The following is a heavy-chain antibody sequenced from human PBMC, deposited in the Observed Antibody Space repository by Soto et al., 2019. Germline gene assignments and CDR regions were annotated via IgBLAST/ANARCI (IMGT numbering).Heavy chain of an antibody. CDR3: AKNRMSDIETSGLHGY. V-gene: IGHV2-5*02. Sequence: SGPTLVNPTQTLTLTCTFSGFSLSTTAMGVAWIRQPPGKAPEWLALIYWDDDKRYSPSLKSRLTITKHTSKNQVDLTMTNMDPEDTATYYCAKNRMSDIETSGLHGYWGQGTLVTVSS. D-gene: IGHD2-15*01. CDR2: IYWDDDK. J-gene: IGHJ4*02. CDR1: GFSLSTTAMG.